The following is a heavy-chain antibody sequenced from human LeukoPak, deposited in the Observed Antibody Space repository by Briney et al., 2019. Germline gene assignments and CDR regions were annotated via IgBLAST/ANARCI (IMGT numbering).Heavy chain of an antibody. CDR3: ARGGYSSSWESYSYYMDV. D-gene: IGHD6-13*01. CDR2: IGTAGDT. J-gene: IGHJ6*03. V-gene: IGHV3-13*01. CDR1: GFTFSSYD. Sequence: GGSLRLSCAVSGFTFSSYDMHWVRQATGKGLEWVSAIGTAGDTYYPGSVKGRFTISRENAKNSLYLQMNSLRAGDTAVYYCARGGYSSSWESYSYYMDVWGKGTTVTVSS.